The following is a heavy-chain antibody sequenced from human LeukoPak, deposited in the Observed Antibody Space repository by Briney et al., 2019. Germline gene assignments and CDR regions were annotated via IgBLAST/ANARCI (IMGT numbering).Heavy chain of an antibody. J-gene: IGHJ4*02. D-gene: IGHD2-15*01. CDR2: INAGNGNT. CDR3: ARKLGYCSGGSCYLCDY. CDR1: GYTFSSYA. V-gene: IGHV1-3*01. Sequence: ASVKVSCKASGYTFSSYAIHWVRQAPGQRLEWMGWINAGNGNTKYSQKFQGRVTITRDKSASTAYMELSSLRSDDTAVYYCARKLGYCSGGSCYLCDYWGQGTLVTVSS.